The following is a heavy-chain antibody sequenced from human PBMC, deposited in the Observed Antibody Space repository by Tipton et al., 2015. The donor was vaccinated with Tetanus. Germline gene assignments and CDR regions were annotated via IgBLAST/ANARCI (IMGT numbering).Heavy chain of an antibody. D-gene: IGHD3-22*01. CDR3: AREAINSEDRRAFDA. CDR1: GGAFTKYA. CDR2: IIPISDIA. V-gene: IGHV1-69*17. Sequence: QSGAEVKKPGSSVRVSCKAAGGAFTKYAFSWVRQAPGQGLEWMGGIIPISDIANYAQKFQGRVIITADKFTSTVYLELSSLRSDDTAVYYCAREAINSEDRRAFDAWGQGTMVTVSP. J-gene: IGHJ3*01.